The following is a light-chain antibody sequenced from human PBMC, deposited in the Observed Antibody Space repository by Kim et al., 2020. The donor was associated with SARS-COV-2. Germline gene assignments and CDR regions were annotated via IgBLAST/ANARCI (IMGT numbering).Light chain of an antibody. J-gene: IGKJ3*01. CDR2: DAS. V-gene: IGKV3D-20*01. CDR3: QQYGSSPFT. CDR1: QSGSSSY. Sequence: SPVERATLACGASQSGSSSYLAWYQQKPGLAPRLLIYDASSRATGIPDRFSGSGSGTDFTLTISRLEPEDFAVYYCQQYGSSPFTFGPGTKVDIK.